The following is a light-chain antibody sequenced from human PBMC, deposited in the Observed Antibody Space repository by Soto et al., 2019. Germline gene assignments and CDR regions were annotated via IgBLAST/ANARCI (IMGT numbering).Light chain of an antibody. V-gene: IGKV3-15*01. CDR2: DAS. CDR1: RGISST. Sequence: IVMTQSPATLSVSPGERATLSCRASRGISSTLAWYQQKPGKAPRLLIYDASTRATGIPARFSGSGSGTEFTLTISSLQSEDFAVYYCHQYNNWPPWTFGQGTKVEIK. J-gene: IGKJ1*01. CDR3: HQYNNWPPWT.